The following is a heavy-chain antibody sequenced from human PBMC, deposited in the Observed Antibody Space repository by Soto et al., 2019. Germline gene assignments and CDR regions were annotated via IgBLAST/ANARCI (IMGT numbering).Heavy chain of an antibody. Sequence: PSETLSLTCTVSGGSISSYYWSWIRQPPGKGLEWIGYIYYSGSTNYNPSLKSRVTISVDTSKNQFSLKLSSVTAADTAVYYCARDQRGGYSYGYGMDVWGQGTTVTAP. CDR1: GGSISSYY. D-gene: IGHD5-18*01. J-gene: IGHJ6*02. CDR3: ARDQRGGYSYGYGMDV. V-gene: IGHV4-59*01. CDR2: IYYSGST.